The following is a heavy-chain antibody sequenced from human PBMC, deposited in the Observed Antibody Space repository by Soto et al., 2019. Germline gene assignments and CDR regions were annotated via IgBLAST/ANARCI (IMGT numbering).Heavy chain of an antibody. Sequence: ASVKVSCKASGYTFTGYYMHWVRQAPGQGLEWMGWINPNSGGTNYAQKFQGWVTMTRDTSISTAYMELSRLRSDDTAVYYCERDSVFWSGYGMDVWGQGTTVTVSS. CDR2: INPNSGGT. V-gene: IGHV1-2*04. D-gene: IGHD3-3*01. CDR3: ERDSVFWSGYGMDV. J-gene: IGHJ6*02. CDR1: GYTFTGYY.